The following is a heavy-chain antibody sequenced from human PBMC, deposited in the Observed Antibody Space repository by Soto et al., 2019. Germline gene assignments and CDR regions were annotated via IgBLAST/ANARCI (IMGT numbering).Heavy chain of an antibody. J-gene: IGHJ6*02. CDR3: ARGSSIAGLYYGMDV. Sequence: QVRLQESGPGLVKPSQTLSLTCTVSGGSISSGGYYWTWIRQHPGKGLEWIGYNYYSGITYYNPSLKSRVTIALDTPKNQFSLKLSSVTAADTAVYYCARGSSIAGLYYGMDVWGQGTTVTVSS. V-gene: IGHV4-31*03. CDR1: GGSISSGGYY. D-gene: IGHD6-6*01. CDR2: NYYSGIT.